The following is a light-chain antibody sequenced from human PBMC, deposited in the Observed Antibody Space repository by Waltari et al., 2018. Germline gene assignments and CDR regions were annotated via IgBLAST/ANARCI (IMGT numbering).Light chain of an antibody. CDR1: SSDIGGYDY. Sequence: QSALTQPASVSGSPGQALTTPCTGTSSDIGGYDYVSWYQQHPGKAPKLILYDVSNRPLEVSHRFSGSKSGNTASLTISGLQVDDEAEYYCGSYTSSTTLAFGTGTKVTVL. J-gene: IGLJ1*01. CDR2: DVS. V-gene: IGLV2-14*03. CDR3: GSYTSSTTLA.